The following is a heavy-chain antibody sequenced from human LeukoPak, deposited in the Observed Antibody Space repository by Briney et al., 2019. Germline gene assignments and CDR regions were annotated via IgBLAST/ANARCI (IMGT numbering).Heavy chain of an antibody. V-gene: IGHV3-33*01. D-gene: IGHD3-22*01. CDR2: IWYDGSND. CDR3: ARSIPRYDGSAYYPDY. Sequence: GGSLRLSCAASGFTFSGYGMHWVRQAPGKGLEWVAVIWYDGSNDDYADSVKGRFTISRDNSKNTLYLQMNSLRAEDTAVYYCARSIPRYDGSAYYPDYWGQGTLVTVSS. CDR1: GFTFSGYG. J-gene: IGHJ4*02.